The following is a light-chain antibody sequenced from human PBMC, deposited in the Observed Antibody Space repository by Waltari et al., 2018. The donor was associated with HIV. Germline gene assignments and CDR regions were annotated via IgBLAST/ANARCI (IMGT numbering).Light chain of an antibody. CDR3: QQYGGSPRT. Sequence: EIVLTQSPGTLSLSPGERATLSCRASQTVSSAFLAWYQQKPGQAPRLLIYGASSRVIGIPDRFNGTGSGTDFSLTINRLEPEDSAVYYCQQYGGSPRTFGQGAKVEIK. CDR2: GAS. V-gene: IGKV3-20*01. J-gene: IGKJ1*01. CDR1: QTVSSAF.